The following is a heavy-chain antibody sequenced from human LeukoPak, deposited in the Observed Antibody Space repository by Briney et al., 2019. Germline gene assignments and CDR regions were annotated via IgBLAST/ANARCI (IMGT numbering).Heavy chain of an antibody. CDR2: ISSSSSYI. V-gene: IGHV3-21*01. D-gene: IGHD3-16*01. CDR3: ARDWGHQRDALGY. J-gene: IGHJ4*02. CDR1: GFTFSRYS. Sequence: PGGSLRLSCAASGFTFSRYSMNWVRQAPGKGLEWVSSISSSSSYIYYADSVKGRFTISRDNAKNSLYLQMNSLRAEDTAVYYCARDWGHQRDALGYWGQGTLVTVSS.